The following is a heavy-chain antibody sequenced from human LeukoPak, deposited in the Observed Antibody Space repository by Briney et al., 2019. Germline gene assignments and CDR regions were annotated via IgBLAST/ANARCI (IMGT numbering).Heavy chain of an antibody. J-gene: IGHJ3*02. Sequence: SETLSLTCTVSGGSISSGGYYWSWLRQHPGKGLEWIGYIYYSGSAYYNPSLKSRVTISVDRSKNQFSLKLSSVTAADTAVYYCARSPLDGGARAFDIWGQGTMVTVSS. V-gene: IGHV4-31*03. D-gene: IGHD2-15*01. CDR1: GGSISSGGYY. CDR2: IYYSGSA. CDR3: ARSPLDGGARAFDI.